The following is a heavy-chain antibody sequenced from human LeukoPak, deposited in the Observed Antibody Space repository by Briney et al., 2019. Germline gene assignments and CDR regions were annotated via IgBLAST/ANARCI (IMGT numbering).Heavy chain of an antibody. CDR3: AGLRFGEDAFDI. CDR2: IDGGGST. J-gene: IGHJ3*02. Sequence: GGVMILSCAASGITVSNNYLSLLRQAPGKGLEGATVIDGGGSTYYADSVKGRFTISRHNSKNTLYLQMNSLRAEDTAVYYCAGLRFGEDAFDIWGKGTMVTVSS. D-gene: IGHD3-10*01. V-gene: IGHV3-53*04. CDR1: GITVSNNY.